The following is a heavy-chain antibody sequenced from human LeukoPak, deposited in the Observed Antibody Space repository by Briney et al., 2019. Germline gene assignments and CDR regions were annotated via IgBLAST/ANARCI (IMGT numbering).Heavy chain of an antibody. CDR1: GGSISGLY. V-gene: IGHV4-4*07. CDR3: ARGPYGSGSYGVDN. Sequence: PSETLSLTCSVSGGSISGLYWSWIRQPAGKGLEWIGRIYNSDNINYNPSLKSRVTMSIVTSKNQISLELSSVTAADTAVYYCARGPYGSGSYGVDNWGQGILVTVSS. J-gene: IGHJ4*02. CDR2: IYNSDNI. D-gene: IGHD3-10*01.